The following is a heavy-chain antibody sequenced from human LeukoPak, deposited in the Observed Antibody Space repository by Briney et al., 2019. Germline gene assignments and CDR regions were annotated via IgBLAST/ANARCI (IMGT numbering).Heavy chain of an antibody. D-gene: IGHD5-24*01. Sequence: GGSLRLSCAASGFPFSIHSMSWVRQAPGKGLEWVSSIDSSSSHIYYADSMKGRFTISRDNAKNSLFLQMNSLRAGDTAVYYCARDFRTQLDGYSPPYHFDYWGQGALVTVSS. CDR3: ARDFRTQLDGYSPPYHFDY. J-gene: IGHJ4*02. CDR2: IDSSSSHI. CDR1: GFPFSIHS. V-gene: IGHV3-21*01.